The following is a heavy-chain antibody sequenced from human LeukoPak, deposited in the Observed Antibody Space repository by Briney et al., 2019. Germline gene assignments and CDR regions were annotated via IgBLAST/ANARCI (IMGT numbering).Heavy chain of an antibody. J-gene: IGHJ4*02. CDR3: ARDVFGAPHGY. CDR1: GFTFSSYW. CDR2: INQDGNEN. V-gene: IGHV3-7*01. D-gene: IGHD3-16*01. Sequence: GGSLRLSCAASGFTFSSYWMSWVRQAPGKGLEWVANINQDGNENYYVNSVKGRFTISRDNAKNSLYLHLSSLRAEDTAVYYCARDVFGAPHGYRGQGTLVTVSS.